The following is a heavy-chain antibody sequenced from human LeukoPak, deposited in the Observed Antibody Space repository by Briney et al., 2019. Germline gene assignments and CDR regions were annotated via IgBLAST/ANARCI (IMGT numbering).Heavy chain of an antibody. CDR3: GRDSGTTVGYFDY. CDR2: IYSGGNT. D-gene: IGHD4-23*01. CDR1: GFTVSTNY. Sequence: PGGSLRLSCAASGFTVSTNYMSWVRQAPGRGLEWVSVIYSGGNTYYADSVKGRFTISRDNSKNTLYLQMNSLRAEDTAAYYCGRDSGTTVGYFDYWGQGTLVTVSS. J-gene: IGHJ4*02. V-gene: IGHV3-66*01.